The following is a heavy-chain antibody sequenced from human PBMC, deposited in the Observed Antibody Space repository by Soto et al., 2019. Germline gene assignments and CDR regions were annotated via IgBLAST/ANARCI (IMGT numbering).Heavy chain of an antibody. D-gene: IGHD3-22*01. CDR2: IYHSGGT. CDR1: GGSMSSGDY. Sequence: PXETLSLTCTISGGSMSSGDYWSWIRQPPVKGLEWIGYIYHSGGTYYNPSLKSRVTMSVDTSQNQFSLKLSSVTAADTAVYYCARTKYYFDSTAYIFDCWGQGALVTVSS. CDR3: ARTKYYFDSTAYIFDC. V-gene: IGHV4-30-4*01. J-gene: IGHJ4*02.